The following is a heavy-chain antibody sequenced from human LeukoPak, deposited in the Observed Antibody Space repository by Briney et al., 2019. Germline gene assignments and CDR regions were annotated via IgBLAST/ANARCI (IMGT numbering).Heavy chain of an antibody. CDR3: ARGLLNYYGSGSYNDY. Sequence: PSETLSLTCAVYGGSFSGYYWSWIRQPPGKGLEWIGEINHSGSTNYNPSLKGRVTISVDTSKNQFSLKLSSVTAADTAVYYCARGLLNYYGSGSYNDYWGQGTLVTVSS. CDR2: INHSGST. D-gene: IGHD3-10*01. V-gene: IGHV4-34*01. CDR1: GGSFSGYY. J-gene: IGHJ4*02.